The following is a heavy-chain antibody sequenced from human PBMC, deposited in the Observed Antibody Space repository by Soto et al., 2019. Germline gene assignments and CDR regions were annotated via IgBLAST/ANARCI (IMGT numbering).Heavy chain of an antibody. J-gene: IGHJ4*02. CDR3: ARQIYDSDTGPNFQYYFDS. CDR2: IDPSDSQT. V-gene: IGHV5-10-1*01. D-gene: IGHD3-22*01. Sequence: LKISCKGSGYSFAGYWITWVRQKPGKGLEWMGRIDPSDSQTYYSPSFRGHVTISVTKSITTVFLQWSSLRASDTAMYYCARQIYDSDTGPNFQYYFDSWGQGTPVTISS. CDR1: GYSFAGYW.